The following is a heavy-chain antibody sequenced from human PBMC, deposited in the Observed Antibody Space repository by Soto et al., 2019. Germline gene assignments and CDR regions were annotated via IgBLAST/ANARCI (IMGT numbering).Heavy chain of an antibody. D-gene: IGHD2-2*01. CDR3: ARHVGKCSGTTCFLHYFDY. CDR1: CGSISSSSFY. J-gene: IGHJ4*02. V-gene: IGHV4-39*01. CDR2: IYYSGST. Sequence: QLQLQESGPGLVKPSETLSLTCTVSCGSISSSSFYCGWIRHPPGKGLQWIGSIYYSGSTYYNPSLKSRVTISVDTSKNQFSLKLSSVTAADRAVYYCARHVGKCSGTTCFLHYFDYWGQGTLVTGSS.